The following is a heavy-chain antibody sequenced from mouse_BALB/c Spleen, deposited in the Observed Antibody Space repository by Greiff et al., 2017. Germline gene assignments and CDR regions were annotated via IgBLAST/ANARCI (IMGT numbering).Heavy chain of an antibody. CDR2: IDPETGGT. V-gene: IGHV1-15*01. D-gene: IGHD1-2*01. Sequence: QVQLQQSGAELVRPGASVTLSCKASGYTFTDYEMHWVKQTPVHGLEWIGAIDPETGGTAYNQKFKGKATLTADKSSSTAYMELRSLTSEDSAVYYCCHYYGYGDYWGQGTTLTVSS. J-gene: IGHJ2*01. CDR1: GYTFTDYE. CDR3: CHYYGYGDY.